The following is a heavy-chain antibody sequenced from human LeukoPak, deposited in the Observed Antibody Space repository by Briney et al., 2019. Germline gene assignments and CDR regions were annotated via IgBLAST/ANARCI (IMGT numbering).Heavy chain of an antibody. Sequence: SQTLSLTCAIYGDSVSSNSAVWNWIRQSPSRGLEWLGRTYYRSRWYNDYAVSVKSRISVNPDTSKNQFSLQLNSVTPEDTAVYYCTRGGAAAGFDFWGQGTLVTVYS. D-gene: IGHD6-13*01. V-gene: IGHV6-1*01. CDR1: GDSVSSNSAV. CDR2: TYYRSRWYN. J-gene: IGHJ4*02. CDR3: TRGGAAAGFDF.